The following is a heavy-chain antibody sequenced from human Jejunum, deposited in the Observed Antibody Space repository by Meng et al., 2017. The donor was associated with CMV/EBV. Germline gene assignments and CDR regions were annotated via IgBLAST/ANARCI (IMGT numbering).Heavy chain of an antibody. CDR3: ARESGSYYWFDP. J-gene: IGHJ5*02. D-gene: IGHD1-26*01. V-gene: IGHV4-4*07. CDR2: IYTSGST. CDR1: AGPISGYY. Sequence: QVPVQESGPGLVKASETLSLTCFVSAGPISGYYWSWIRQPAGKGLEWIGRIYTSGSTHYNPSLKSRLTMSVDLAKNQISLKLSSVTAADTAVYYCARESGSYYWFDPWGQGTLVTVSS.